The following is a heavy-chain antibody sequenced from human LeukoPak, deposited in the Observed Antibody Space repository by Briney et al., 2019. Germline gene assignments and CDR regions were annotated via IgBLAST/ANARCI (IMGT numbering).Heavy chain of an antibody. D-gene: IGHD3-10*01. Sequence: SETLSLTCTVSGGSISSYYWSWIRQPPGKGLEWIGYIYYSGSTYYNPSLKSRVTISVDTSKNQFSLKLSSVTAADTAVYYCATSRPMVRGVIPPIGYWGQGTLVTVTS. V-gene: IGHV4-59*06. CDR3: ATSRPMVRGVIPPIGY. CDR2: IYYSGST. J-gene: IGHJ4*02. CDR1: GGSISSYY.